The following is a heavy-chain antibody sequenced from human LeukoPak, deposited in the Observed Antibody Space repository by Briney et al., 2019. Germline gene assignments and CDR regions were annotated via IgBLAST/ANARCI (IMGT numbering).Heavy chain of an antibody. CDR3: AREGTSGTHLNWFDP. D-gene: IGHD1-1*01. V-gene: IGHV4-59*01. Sequence: ETLSLTCTVSGGSISSYYWSWIRQPPGKGLEWIGHIYGSGSTNYNPSPKSRVTLSVDTSKNQFSLKLSSVTAADTAVYYCAREGTSGTHLNWFDPWGQGTLVTVSS. CDR2: IYGSGST. CDR1: GGSISSYY. J-gene: IGHJ5*02.